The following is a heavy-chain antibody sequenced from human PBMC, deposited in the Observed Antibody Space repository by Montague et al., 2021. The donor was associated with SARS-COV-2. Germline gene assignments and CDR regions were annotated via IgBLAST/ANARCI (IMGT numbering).Heavy chain of an antibody. D-gene: IGHD3-22*01. CDR1: GGSISSSSHY. V-gene: IGHV4-39*01. CDR3: ARQYYYDNNGFPAYDY. Sequence: TLSLTCTVSGGSISSSSHYWGWLRQPPGRGLQWIGSISYTGSTYYNPSLKGRVTISRDTSKNQFSLKLSSVTAADTAVYYCARQYYYDNNGFPAYDYWGRGTLVTVSS. CDR2: ISYTGST. J-gene: IGHJ4*02.